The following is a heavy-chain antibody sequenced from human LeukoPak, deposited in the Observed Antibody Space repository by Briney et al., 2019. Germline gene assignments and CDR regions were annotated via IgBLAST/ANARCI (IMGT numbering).Heavy chain of an antibody. CDR2: INRDGSQK. J-gene: IGHJ6*02. CDR3: ARAWLTGGSYYAMDV. V-gene: IGHV3-7*01. Sequence: TGGSLRLSCAASGFSLSGYWMTWVRQAPGKGLEWVANINRDGSQKNHVDSVQGRFTISRDNAKNSLYLQMNSLRAEDTAVYYCARAWLTGGSYYAMDVWGQGTTVTVSS. D-gene: IGHD3-10*01. CDR1: GFSLSGYW.